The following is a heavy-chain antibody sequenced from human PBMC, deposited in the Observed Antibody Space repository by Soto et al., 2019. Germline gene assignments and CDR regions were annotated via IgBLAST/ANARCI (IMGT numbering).Heavy chain of an antibody. D-gene: IGHD3-16*01. CDR2: IIPMFGTA. CDR1: GGTFISYA. V-gene: IGHV1-69*01. Sequence: QVQLVQSGAEVKKPGSSVKVSCKASGGTFISYAINWVRQAPGQGLEWMGGIIPMFGTANYAQKFQGRVTITADEATSSASMELSSLRSEDTAVYYCARYVPLGEDWLGSGRAGMDVWGQGTTVTVSS. J-gene: IGHJ6*02. CDR3: ARYVPLGEDWLGSGRAGMDV.